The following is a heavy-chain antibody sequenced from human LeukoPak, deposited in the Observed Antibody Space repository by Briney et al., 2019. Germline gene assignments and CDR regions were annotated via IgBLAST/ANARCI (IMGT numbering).Heavy chain of an antibody. CDR1: GGSISSSSYY. D-gene: IGHD1-1*01. J-gene: IGHJ4*02. V-gene: IGHV4-39*07. CDR2: IYYSGST. Sequence: PSETLSLTCTVSGGSISSSSYYWGWIRQPPGKGLEWIGSIYYSGSTYYNPSLKSRVTISVDTSKNQFSLKLTSVTAADTAVYYCARRTTYGYFDYWGQGALVTVSS. CDR3: ARRTTYGYFDY.